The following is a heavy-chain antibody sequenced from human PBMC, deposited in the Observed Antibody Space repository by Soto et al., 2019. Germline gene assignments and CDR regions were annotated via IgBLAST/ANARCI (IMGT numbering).Heavy chain of an antibody. Sequence: QVQLQESGPGLVKPSETLSLTCTVSGGSVSSGSYYWSWIRQPPGKGLEWIGYIYYSGSTNYNPSLKRRVTISVDTSKNQFSLKLSSVTAADTAVYYCARSASGVVVPAAMQGPFDYWGQGTLVTVSS. V-gene: IGHV4-61*01. CDR3: ARSASGVVVPAAMQGPFDY. CDR1: GGSVSSGSYY. CDR2: IYYSGST. J-gene: IGHJ4*02. D-gene: IGHD2-2*01.